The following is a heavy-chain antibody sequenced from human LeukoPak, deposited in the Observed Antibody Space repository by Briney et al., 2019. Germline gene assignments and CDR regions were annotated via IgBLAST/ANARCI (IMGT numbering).Heavy chain of an antibody. CDR1: GFTFSSYS. Sequence: PGGSLRLSCAASGFTFSSYSMSWVRQAPGEGLEWVSAISGSGGTTYYADSVKGRFTISRDNSRNTLYLQMSSLRAEDTAVYYCAGRRGDFDYWGQGTLVTVSS. CDR3: AGRRGDFDY. J-gene: IGHJ4*02. V-gene: IGHV3-23*01. D-gene: IGHD3-10*01. CDR2: ISGSGGTT.